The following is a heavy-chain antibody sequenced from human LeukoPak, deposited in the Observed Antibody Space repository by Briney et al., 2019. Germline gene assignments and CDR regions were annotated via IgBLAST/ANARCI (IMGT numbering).Heavy chain of an antibody. Sequence: QTGGSLRLSCAASGFTFSDYYMSWIRQAPGKVLEWVAVISHDGSHKYYADSVKGRFTISRDNSKNTLYVQMNSLRAEDTAVYYCATGSVGYCSGTSCLRDYMDVWGKGTTVTVSS. CDR2: ISHDGSHK. V-gene: IGHV3-30-3*01. CDR1: GFTFSDYY. J-gene: IGHJ6*03. D-gene: IGHD2-2*01. CDR3: ATGSVGYCSGTSCLRDYMDV.